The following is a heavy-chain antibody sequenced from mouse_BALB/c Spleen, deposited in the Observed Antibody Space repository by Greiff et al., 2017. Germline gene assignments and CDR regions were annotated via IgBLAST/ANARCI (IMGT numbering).Heavy chain of an antibody. CDR3: ARAPFDYGNHYSYGMGY. D-gene: IGHD2-1*01. CDR1: GYAFSSYW. CDR2: IYPGDGDT. V-gene: IGHV1-80*01. Sequence: QVQLKESGAELVRPGSSVKISCKASGYAFSSYWMNWVKQRPGQGLEWIGQIYPGDGDTNYNGKFKGKATLTADKSSSTAYMQLSSLTSEDSAVYFCARAPFDYGNHYSYGMGYWGQGTSVTVSS. J-gene: IGHJ4*01.